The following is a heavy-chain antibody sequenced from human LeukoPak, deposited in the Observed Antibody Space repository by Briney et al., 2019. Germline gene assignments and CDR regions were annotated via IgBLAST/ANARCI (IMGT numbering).Heavy chain of an antibody. CDR2: IYYSGST. CDR3: ARSRSPPIGSLHYYYVDV. Sequence: SETLSLTCTVSGGSISSHYWSWIRQPPGKGLEWIGYIYYSGSTNYNPSLKSRVTISVDTSKNQFSLKLSSVTPEDTAVYYCARSRSPPIGSLHYYYVDVWDKGTTVTVSS. D-gene: IGHD3-10*01. J-gene: IGHJ6*03. CDR1: GGSISSHY. V-gene: IGHV4-59*11.